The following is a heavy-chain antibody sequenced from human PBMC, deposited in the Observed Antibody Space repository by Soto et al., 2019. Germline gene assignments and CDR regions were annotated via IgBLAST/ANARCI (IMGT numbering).Heavy chain of an antibody. CDR3: ARDLTTVVPPPPRN. D-gene: IGHD4-17*01. J-gene: IGHJ4*02. CDR1: GYTFTSYD. V-gene: IGHV1-8*01. CDR2: MNPDSGHT. Sequence: ASVKVSRKASGYTFTSYDINWVRQATGQGPEWMGWMNPDSGHTGYVRKFQGRVTMTRNTATSTAYMELSSLRSEDTAVYYCARDLTTVVPPPPRNWGQGSLVTGSS.